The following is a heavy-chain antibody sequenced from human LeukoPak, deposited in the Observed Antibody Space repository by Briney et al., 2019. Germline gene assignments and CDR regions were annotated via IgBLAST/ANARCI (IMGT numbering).Heavy chain of an antibody. CDR1: GGSISSYY. Sequence: SETLSLTCTVSGGSISSYYWSWIRQPPGKGLESIGYIYYSGSTYYNPSLKSRVTISVDTSKNQFSLKLSSVTAAGTAVYYCARGRGLAAAGTNYMDVWGKGTTVTVSS. CDR2: IYYSGST. D-gene: IGHD6-13*01. V-gene: IGHV4-30-4*08. CDR3: ARGRGLAAAGTNYMDV. J-gene: IGHJ6*03.